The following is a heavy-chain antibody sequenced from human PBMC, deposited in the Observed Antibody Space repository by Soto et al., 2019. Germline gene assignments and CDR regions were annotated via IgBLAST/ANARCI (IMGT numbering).Heavy chain of an antibody. J-gene: IGHJ4*02. V-gene: IGHV4-39*01. CDR2: IDYRGPA. D-gene: IGHD3-22*01. CDR3: VGGYPWVGFDY. CDR1: GGSMSTSDHY. Sequence: PSETLSLTCTVSGGSMSTSDHYWGWIRQTPGKGLEYIGNIDYRGPAPYNPSLESRVTISTDTSKNQFSLKLTSLTATVTAVYIGVGGYPWVGFDYWGQETLVTVSS.